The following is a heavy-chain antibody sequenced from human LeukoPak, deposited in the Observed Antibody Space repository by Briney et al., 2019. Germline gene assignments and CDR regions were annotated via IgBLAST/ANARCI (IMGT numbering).Heavy chain of an antibody. V-gene: IGHV3-21*04. CDR1: GFTFSSYS. Sequence: GGSLRLSCAASGFTFSSYSMNWVRQAPGKGLEWVSSISSSSYIYYADSVKGRFTISRDNSKNTLYLQMNSLRIEDTAVYYCAKGGISLVRGSFDYWGQGTLVTVS. J-gene: IGHJ4*02. D-gene: IGHD3-10*01. CDR3: AKGGISLVRGSFDY. CDR2: ISSSSYI.